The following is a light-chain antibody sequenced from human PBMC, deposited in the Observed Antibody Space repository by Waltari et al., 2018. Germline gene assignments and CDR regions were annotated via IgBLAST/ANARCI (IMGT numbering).Light chain of an antibody. J-gene: IGLJ3*02. CDR2: KGN. V-gene: IGLV8-61*01. Sequence: QIVVTQEPSLSVSPGGTVTLTCALSSGSVSSTSYASWYQQTPGQAPRTLVYKGNTRSSGVPDRFSGSILGNKAALTITGAQADDESDYYCLLYMGSDIWVFGGGTKLTVL. CDR1: SGSVSSTSY. CDR3: LLYMGSDIWV.